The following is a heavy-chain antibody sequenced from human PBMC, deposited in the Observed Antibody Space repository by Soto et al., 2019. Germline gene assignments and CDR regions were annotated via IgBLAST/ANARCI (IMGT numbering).Heavy chain of an antibody. J-gene: IGHJ4*02. CDR1: GGSISSGGYY. D-gene: IGHD6-13*01. CDR2: IYYSGST. Sequence: PSETLSLTCTVSGGSISSGGYYWSWIRQHPGKGLEWIGYIYYSGSTYYNPSLKSRVTISVDTSKNQFSLKLSSVTAADTAVYYCARYGGSSWYFDYWGQGTLVTVSS. V-gene: IGHV4-31*03. CDR3: ARYGGSSWYFDY.